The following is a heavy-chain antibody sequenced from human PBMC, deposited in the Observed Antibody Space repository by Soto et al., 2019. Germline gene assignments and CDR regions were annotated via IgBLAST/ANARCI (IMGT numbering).Heavy chain of an antibody. D-gene: IGHD3-3*01. Sequence: QVQLQESGPGLVKPSQTLSLTCTVSGGSISSGGYYWSWIRKHPGKGLEWIGYIYYSRSTYYNPSLKSRVPISEDTSKNQCSLKLSSVTAADTDVYYCARGPDSSHRYFDLRGRGTLVTVSS. CDR2: IYYSRST. CDR3: ARGPDSSHRYFDL. V-gene: IGHV4-31*03. J-gene: IGHJ2*01. CDR1: GGSISSGGYY.